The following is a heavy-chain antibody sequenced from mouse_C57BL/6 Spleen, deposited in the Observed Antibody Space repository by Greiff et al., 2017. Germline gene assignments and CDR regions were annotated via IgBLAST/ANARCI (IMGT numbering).Heavy chain of an antibody. CDR1: GYSITSGYY. CDR2: ISYDGSN. CDR3: ARDNGNYYAMDY. V-gene: IGHV3-6*01. D-gene: IGHD2-1*01. J-gene: IGHJ4*01. Sequence: EVKLQESGPGLVKPSQSLSLTCSVTGYSITSGYYWNWIRQFPGNKLEWMGYISYDGSNNYNPSLKNRISITRDTSKNQFFLKLNSVITEDTATYYCARDNGNYYAMDYGGQGTSVTVSS.